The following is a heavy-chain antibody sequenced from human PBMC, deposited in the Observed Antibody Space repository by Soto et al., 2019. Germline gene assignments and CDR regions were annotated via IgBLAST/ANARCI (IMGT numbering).Heavy chain of an antibody. V-gene: IGHV1-69*01. CDR1: GGTFSSYA. Sequence: QVQLVQSGAEVKKPGSSVKVSCKASGGTFSSYAISWVRQAPGQGLEWMGGIIPIFGTANYAQKFQGRVTITADESTSTAYMELSSLRSEDTAVYYCARVHALRTTYYYYYYGMDVLGQGTTVTVSS. D-gene: IGHD4-17*01. CDR2: IIPIFGTA. J-gene: IGHJ6*02. CDR3: ARVHALRTTYYYYYYGMDV.